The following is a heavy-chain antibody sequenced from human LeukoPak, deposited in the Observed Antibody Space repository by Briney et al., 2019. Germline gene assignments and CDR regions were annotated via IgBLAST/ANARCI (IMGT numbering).Heavy chain of an antibody. D-gene: IGHD4-23*01. J-gene: IGHJ4*02. CDR2: VRYDGKNQ. Sequence: GGSLRLSRTASGFTFSSYGIHWVRQAPGKGLEWVSFVRYDGKNQYYADSVKGRFTVSRDNSKKTVSLQMHSLRREDTAVYYCVKDLLQWYKFDSWGQGTLVIVSS. CDR3: VKDLLQWYKFDS. CDR1: GFTFSSYG. V-gene: IGHV3-30*02.